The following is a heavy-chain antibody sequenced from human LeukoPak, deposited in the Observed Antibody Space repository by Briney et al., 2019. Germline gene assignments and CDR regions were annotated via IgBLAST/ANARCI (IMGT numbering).Heavy chain of an antibody. Sequence: GGSLRLSCAASGFTFSIYTMSWVRQAPGKGLEWVSSIGGSGVTYYADSVKGRFTISRDNFKNTLYLLMTSLRVEDTAVYYCANRIVGAKHFDYWGQGTLVTVSS. D-gene: IGHD1-26*01. CDR1: GFTFSIYT. V-gene: IGHV3-23*01. CDR2: IGGSGVT. J-gene: IGHJ4*02. CDR3: ANRIVGAKHFDY.